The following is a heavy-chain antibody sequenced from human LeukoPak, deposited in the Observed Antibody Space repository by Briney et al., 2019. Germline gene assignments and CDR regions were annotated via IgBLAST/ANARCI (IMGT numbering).Heavy chain of an antibody. J-gene: IGHJ4*02. Sequence: GGSLRLSCAASGFTLPGHTMTWLRQAPGKGLEWVSIIGGRDDRTYYADFVKGRFTISRDNSKNILYLQMNNLRAEDTAVYYCAKDPNPLYDLWSGYKWGQGTLVTVS. CDR1: GFTLPGHT. D-gene: IGHD3-3*01. V-gene: IGHV3-23*01. CDR3: AKDPNPLYDLWSGYK. CDR2: IGGRDDRT.